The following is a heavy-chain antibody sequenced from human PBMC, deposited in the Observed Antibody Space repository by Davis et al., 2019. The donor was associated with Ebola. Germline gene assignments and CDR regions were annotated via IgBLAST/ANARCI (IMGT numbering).Heavy chain of an antibody. D-gene: IGHD4-17*01. CDR3: ARVDYGDYALFDY. CDR2: ISSSGSTI. V-gene: IGHV3-48*04. J-gene: IGHJ4*02. CDR1: GFTFSSYS. Sequence: GGSLRLSCAASGFTFSSYSMNWVRQAPGKGLEWVSYISSSGSTIYYADSVKGRFTISRDNAKNSLYLQMNSLRAEDTAVYYCARVDYGDYALFDYWGQGTLVTVSS.